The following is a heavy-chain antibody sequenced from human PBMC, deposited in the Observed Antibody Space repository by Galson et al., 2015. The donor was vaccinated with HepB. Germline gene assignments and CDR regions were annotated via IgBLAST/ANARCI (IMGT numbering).Heavy chain of an antibody. CDR2: ISSSSSYT. D-gene: IGHD1-14*01. CDR3: ARGPERLSKIDY. J-gene: IGHJ4*02. CDR1: GFTFSDYY. V-gene: IGHV3-11*05. Sequence: SLRLSCAASGFTFSDYYMSWIRQAPGKGLEWVSYISSSSSYTNYADSVKGRFTISRDNAKNSLYLQMNSLRAEDTAVYYCARGPERLSKIDYWGQGTLVTVSS.